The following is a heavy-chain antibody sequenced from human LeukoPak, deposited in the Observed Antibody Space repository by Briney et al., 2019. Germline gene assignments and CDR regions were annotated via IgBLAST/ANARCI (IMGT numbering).Heavy chain of an antibody. V-gene: IGHV3-48*04. CDR1: GFTFSSYS. CDR2: ISSSSSTI. CDR3: AELGITMIGGV. D-gene: IGHD3-10*02. J-gene: IGHJ6*04. Sequence: PGGSLRLSCAASGFTFSSYSMNWVRQAPGKGLEWVSYISSSSSTIYYADSVKGRFTISRDNAKNSLYLQMNSLRAEDTAVYYCAELGITMIGGVLGKGTTVTISS.